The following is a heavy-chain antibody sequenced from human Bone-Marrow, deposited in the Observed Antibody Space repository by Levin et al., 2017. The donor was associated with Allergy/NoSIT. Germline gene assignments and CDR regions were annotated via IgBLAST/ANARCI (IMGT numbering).Heavy chain of an antibody. V-gene: IGHV1-18*01. CDR3: ARESARDYGDYVDY. D-gene: IGHD4-17*01. J-gene: IGHJ4*02. CDR2: ISVYNGNT. CDR1: GYTFTSYG. Sequence: GESLKISCKASGYTFTSYGMTWVRQAPGQGLEWMGWISVYNGNTKYAQKLQGRVTMTTDTSTSTAYLELTSLRSDDTAVYYCARESARDYGDYVDYWGQGTLVTVSS.